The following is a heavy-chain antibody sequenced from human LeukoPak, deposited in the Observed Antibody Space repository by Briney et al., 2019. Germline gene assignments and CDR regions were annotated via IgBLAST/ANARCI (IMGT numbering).Heavy chain of an antibody. CDR1: GDSVSSNSAA. Sequence: SQTLSLTCAISGDSVSSNSAAWNWIRQSPSRGLEWLGRTCYRSKWYNDYAVSVKSRITINPDTSKSQFSLQLNSVTPEDTAVYYCARVWNGSGSSHSSYYYYMDVWGKGTTVTVSS. J-gene: IGHJ6*03. CDR2: TCYRSKWYN. D-gene: IGHD3-10*01. CDR3: ARVWNGSGSSHSSYYYYMDV. V-gene: IGHV6-1*01.